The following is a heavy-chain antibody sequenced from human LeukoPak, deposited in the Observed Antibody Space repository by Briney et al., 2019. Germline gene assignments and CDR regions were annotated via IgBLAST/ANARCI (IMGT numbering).Heavy chain of an antibody. V-gene: IGHV1-18*01. CDR3: ARDSRWLQLIAYYFDY. CDR1: GYTFTSYG. J-gene: IGHJ4*02. CDR2: ISAYNGNT. D-gene: IGHD5-24*01. Sequence: GASVKVSCKASGYTFTSYGISWVRLAPGQGLEWMGWISAYNGNTNYAQKLQGRVTMTTDTSTSTAYMELRSLRSDDTAVYYCARDSRWLQLIAYYFDYWGQGTLVTVSS.